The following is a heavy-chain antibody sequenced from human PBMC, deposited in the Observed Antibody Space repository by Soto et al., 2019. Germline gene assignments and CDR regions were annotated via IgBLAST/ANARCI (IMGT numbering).Heavy chain of an antibody. CDR2: LHSTGAT. Sequence: SETLSLTCTVSGGSINNYWWSWIRQAADKRLEWIGRLHSTGATNYNPSLRSRVTISVDTSKNQFSLKLSSVTAADTAVYYCARYGADCSSTSCYGYWFDPWGQGTLVTVSS. CDR1: GGSINNYW. CDR3: ARYGADCSSTSCYGYWFDP. V-gene: IGHV4-4*07. D-gene: IGHD2-2*01. J-gene: IGHJ5*02.